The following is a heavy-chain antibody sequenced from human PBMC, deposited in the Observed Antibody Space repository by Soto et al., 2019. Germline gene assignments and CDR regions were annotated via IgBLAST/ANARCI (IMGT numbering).Heavy chain of an antibody. J-gene: IGHJ4*02. D-gene: IGHD4-17*01. V-gene: IGHV3-9*01. CDR3: AKDMKWGGMTTIHYFDS. Sequence: EVQLVESGGGLVQPGRSLRLSCAASGFTVDDYAMHWVRQAPGKGLEWVSGISWNSETIDYADSVKGRFTISRDNAKSCLFLQMNSLRPDETALYYCAKDMKWGGMTTIHYFDSWGQGTLVTVSS. CDR1: GFTVDDYA. CDR2: ISWNSETI.